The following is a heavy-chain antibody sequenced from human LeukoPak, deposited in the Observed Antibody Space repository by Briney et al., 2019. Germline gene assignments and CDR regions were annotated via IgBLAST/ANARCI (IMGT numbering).Heavy chain of an antibody. J-gene: IGHJ3*02. CDR2: ISAYNGNT. CDR1: GYTFTSYY. Sequence: ASVKVSCKASGYTFTSYYMHWVRQAPGQGLEWMGWISAYNGNTNYAQKLQGRVTMTTDTSTSTAYMELRSLRSDDTAVYYCARVRDYSNYGGAFDIWGQGTMVTVSS. D-gene: IGHD4-11*01. CDR3: ARVRDYSNYGGAFDI. V-gene: IGHV1-18*04.